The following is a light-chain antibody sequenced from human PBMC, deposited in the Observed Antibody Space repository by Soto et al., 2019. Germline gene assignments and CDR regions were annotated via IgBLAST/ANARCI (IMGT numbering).Light chain of an antibody. CDR2: GAS. Sequence: EVVMTQSPASLSVSPGERVTLSCRASQNIRNNLAWYQQKPGQSPRLLISGASTREAGVPGRFSGSGSGTEFSLFISSLQSEDFAIYYCQQYNNWPPWTFGQGTKV. CDR3: QQYNNWPPWT. CDR1: QNIRNN. J-gene: IGKJ1*01. V-gene: IGKV3-15*01.